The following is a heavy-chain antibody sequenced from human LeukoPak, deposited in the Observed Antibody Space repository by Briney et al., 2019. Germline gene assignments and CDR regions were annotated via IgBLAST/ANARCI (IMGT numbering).Heavy chain of an antibody. CDR3: ASLTSDIVVVVAATAYFDY. V-gene: IGHV4-39*01. J-gene: IGHJ4*02. CDR1: GGSITSSSYY. D-gene: IGHD2-15*01. CDR2: IHYGGYT. Sequence: SETLSLTCTVSGGSITSSSYYWGWIRQPPGKGLEWIGSIHYGGYTFYSPSLESRLTMSVDTSKNQFSLKLSSVTAADTAVYYCASLTSDIVVVVAATAYFDYWGQGTLVTVSS.